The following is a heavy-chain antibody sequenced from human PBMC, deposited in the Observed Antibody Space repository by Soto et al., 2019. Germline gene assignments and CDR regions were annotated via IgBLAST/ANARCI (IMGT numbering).Heavy chain of an antibody. CDR3: ARDTVPYGLDV. CDR1: GLSFSRCT. Sequence: LRTLYCAASGLSFSRCTLHWVRQAPGKGLEWVALISHDGSNKYYADSVKGRFTISRDNFKNTLYLQMNSLRGEDTALYHCARDTVPYGLDVWGQGTSVTVS. J-gene: IGHJ6*02. CDR2: ISHDGSNK. V-gene: IGHV3-30-3*01.